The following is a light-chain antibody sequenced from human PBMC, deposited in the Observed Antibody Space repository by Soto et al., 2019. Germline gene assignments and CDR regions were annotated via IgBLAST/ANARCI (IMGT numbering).Light chain of an antibody. Sequence: SYELTQPPSVSVAPGKTARITCGGTNIGSKSVHWYQQKPGQAPVLVIYYDSDRPSGIPERFSGSNSGNTATLTISRVEAGDEADYYCQVWDSSSDHVVFGGGPKLTVL. CDR2: YDS. V-gene: IGLV3-21*04. J-gene: IGLJ2*01. CDR1: NIGSKS. CDR3: QVWDSSSDHVV.